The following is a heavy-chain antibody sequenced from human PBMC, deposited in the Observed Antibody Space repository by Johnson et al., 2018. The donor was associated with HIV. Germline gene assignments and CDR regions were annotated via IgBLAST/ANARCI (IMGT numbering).Heavy chain of an antibody. Sequence: QMLLVESGGGVVQPGRSLRLSCAASGFTFSSYAMHWVRQAPGKGLEWVSFIRFDGNNKYYADSVKGRFTISRDNSKNTLYLQMNSLRAEDTAVYYCAKGMGELLRIDAFDIWGQGTMVTVSS. D-gene: IGHD1-26*01. CDR3: AKGMGELLRIDAFDI. V-gene: IGHV3-30*02. CDR1: GFTFSSYA. CDR2: IRFDGNNK. J-gene: IGHJ3*02.